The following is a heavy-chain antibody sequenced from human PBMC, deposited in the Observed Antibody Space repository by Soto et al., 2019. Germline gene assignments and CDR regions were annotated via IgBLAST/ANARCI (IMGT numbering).Heavy chain of an antibody. CDR2: ISSSGSTI. V-gene: IGHV3-11*01. D-gene: IGHD2-15*01. J-gene: IGHJ4*02. Sequence: IRQAPGKGLEWVSYISSSGSTIYYADSVKGRFTISRDNAKNSLYLQMNSLRAEDTAVYYCARLRIDIVVVVAATMEYYFDYWGQGTLVTVSS. CDR3: ARLRIDIVVVVAATMEYYFDY.